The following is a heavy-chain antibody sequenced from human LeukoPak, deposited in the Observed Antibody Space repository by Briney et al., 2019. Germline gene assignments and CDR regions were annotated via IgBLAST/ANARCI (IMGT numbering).Heavy chain of an antibody. V-gene: IGHV4-4*07. CDR2: IYTSGST. J-gene: IGHJ4*02. Sequence: WETLSLTCTVSGGSISSYYWSWIRQPAGKGLEWIGRIYTSGSTNYNPSLKSRVTISVDKSKNQFSLKLSSVTAADTAVHYCATGYGSGSFDYWGQGTLVTVSS. CDR1: GGSISSYY. D-gene: IGHD3-10*01. CDR3: ATGYGSGSFDY.